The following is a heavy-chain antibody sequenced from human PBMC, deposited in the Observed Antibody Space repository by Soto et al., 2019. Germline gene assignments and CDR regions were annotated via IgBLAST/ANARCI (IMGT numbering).Heavy chain of an antibody. Sequence: GASVKVSCKASGYTFTSYDINWVRQATGQGLEWMGWMNPNSGNTGYAQKFQGRVTMTRNTSISTAYMEPSSLRSEDTAVYYCASVQLGDGYSYDAFDIWGQGTMVTVSS. J-gene: IGHJ3*02. V-gene: IGHV1-8*01. CDR1: GYTFTSYD. CDR2: MNPNSGNT. CDR3: ASVQLGDGYSYDAFDI. D-gene: IGHD1-1*01.